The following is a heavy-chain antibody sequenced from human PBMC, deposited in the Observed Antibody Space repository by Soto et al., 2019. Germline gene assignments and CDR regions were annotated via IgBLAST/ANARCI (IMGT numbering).Heavy chain of an antibody. D-gene: IGHD3-10*01. J-gene: IGHJ5*02. Sequence: QVQLVQSGAEVKKPGSSVKVSCKASGGTFSSYAISWVRQAPGQGLEWMGGIIPIFGTANYAQKFQGRVTITADKSKSTAYMELSSLRSEDTAVYYCASAPRLNYGPLTRFDPWGQGTLVTVSS. CDR3: ASAPRLNYGPLTRFDP. CDR1: GGTFSSYA. V-gene: IGHV1-69*06. CDR2: IIPIFGTA.